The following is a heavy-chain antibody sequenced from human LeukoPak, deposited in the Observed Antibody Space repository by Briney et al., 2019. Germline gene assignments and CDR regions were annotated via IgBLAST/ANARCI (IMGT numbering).Heavy chain of an antibody. V-gene: IGHV4-31*03. CDR3: STGGDTAKGGDS. Sequence: KPSETLSLTRSVSGGFISGSGHYWTWTRQHPGGGLEWLGFIHPGGTIYYKPSLSSRLTISADTSKNQMSLKLSSVTAADTAVYYCSTGGDTAKGGDSWGQGTMVTVSS. CDR2: IHPGGTI. CDR1: GGFISGSGHY. J-gene: IGHJ4*02. D-gene: IGHD5-18*01.